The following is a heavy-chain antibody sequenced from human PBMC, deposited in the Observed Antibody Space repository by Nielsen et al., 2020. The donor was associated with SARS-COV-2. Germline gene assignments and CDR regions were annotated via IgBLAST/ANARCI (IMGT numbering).Heavy chain of an antibody. CDR3: ARVQSGDPRKHKRGATVTTRIGSSPDY. CDR1: GFTFSSYS. Sequence: GESLKISCAAFGFTFSSYSMNWVRQAPGKGLERVSSISSSSSYIYYADSVKGRFTISRDNAKNSLYLQMNSLRAEDTAVYYCARVQSGDPRKHKRGATVTTRIGSSPDYWGQGTLVTVSS. D-gene: IGHD4-17*01. V-gene: IGHV3-21*01. CDR2: ISSSSSYI. J-gene: IGHJ4*02.